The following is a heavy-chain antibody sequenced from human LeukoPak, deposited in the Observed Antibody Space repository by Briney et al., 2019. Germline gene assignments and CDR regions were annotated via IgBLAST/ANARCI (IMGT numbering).Heavy chain of an antibody. CDR2: IYYSGST. V-gene: IGHV4-31*03. J-gene: IGHJ5*02. CDR1: GGSISSGGYY. D-gene: IGHD5-12*01. CDR3: AREKYSGYDHLVLSRWFDP. Sequence: PSQTLSLTCTVSGGSISSGGYYWRWIRQHPGTGLEWIAYIYYSGSTSYNPSLKSRVTISVDTSKNQFSLKLSSVTAADTAVYYCAREKYSGYDHLVLSRWFDPWGQGTLVTVSS.